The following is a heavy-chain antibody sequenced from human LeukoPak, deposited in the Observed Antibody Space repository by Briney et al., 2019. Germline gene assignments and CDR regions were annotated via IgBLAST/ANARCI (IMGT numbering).Heavy chain of an antibody. V-gene: IGHV3-30*04. CDR3: ARDTRYSSNWILDY. D-gene: IGHD6-13*01. J-gene: IGHJ4*02. CDR2: ISYDGSNK. CDR1: GFTFRSFA. Sequence: GGSLRLSCVVSGFTFRSFAMHRVRQAPGKGLQWVAIISYDGSNKYFADSVKGRFTISRDNSKNTLYLQMHSLRAEDTAVYYCARDTRYSSNWILDYWGQGTLVTVSS.